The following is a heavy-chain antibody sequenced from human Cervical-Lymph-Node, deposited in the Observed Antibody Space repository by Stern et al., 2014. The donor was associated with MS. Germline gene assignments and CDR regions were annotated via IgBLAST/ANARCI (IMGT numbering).Heavy chain of an antibody. CDR1: GFTFDDYA. J-gene: IGHJ4*02. Sequence: VQLVESGGGLEQPGSSLRLSCKASGFTFDDYAMHWVRQAPGKGLAWVSGINRNSGKVALSGSVRGQFTISKDNAKNSLYMQTNSLRPEDTALDYCAKMVHDCSGGRCYGAPFDNWGQGTLVTVSS. CDR2: INRNSGKV. V-gene: IGHV3-9*01. D-gene: IGHD2-15*01. CDR3: AKMVHDCSGGRCYGAPFDN.